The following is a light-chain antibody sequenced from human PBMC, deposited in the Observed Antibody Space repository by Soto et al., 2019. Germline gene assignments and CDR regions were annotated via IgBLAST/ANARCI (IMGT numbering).Light chain of an antibody. Sequence: EIVLTRSPATLSVYLGDRVTLSYCASHIIYSNLGWYQQRPRQAPRFIIYRASARPTGIPGRFSGRGCGTEFTLTISSLQYADFATCYCQRFHNVLSFGRGTKVEIK. J-gene: IGKJ4*01. CDR3: QRFHNVLS. CDR2: RAS. CDR1: HIIYSN. V-gene: IGKV3-15*01.